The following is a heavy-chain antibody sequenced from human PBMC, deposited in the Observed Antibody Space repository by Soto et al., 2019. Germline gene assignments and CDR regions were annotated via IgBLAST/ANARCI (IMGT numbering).Heavy chain of an antibody. CDR2: IYHGST. CDR3: ASSGSRGIGAFDI. Sequence: QLQLQESGSGLVKASQTLSLTCAVSGGSISSGGYSWSWIRQPPGKGLEWIGYIYHGSTYYNPSLKSRVTISIDRSKNQFSLKLSSVTAADTAVYYCASSGSRGIGAFDIWCQGTMVTVSS. J-gene: IGHJ3*02. CDR1: GGSISSGGYS. V-gene: IGHV4-30-2*01. D-gene: IGHD3-22*01.